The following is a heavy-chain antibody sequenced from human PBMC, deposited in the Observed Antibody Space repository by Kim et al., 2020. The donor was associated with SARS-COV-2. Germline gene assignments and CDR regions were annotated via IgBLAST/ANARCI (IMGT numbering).Heavy chain of an antibody. CDR2: INPSGGST. CDR3: ARDISTGYCSSTSCYGPGDYYYGMDV. Sequence: ASVKVSCKASGYTFTSYYMHWVRQAPGQGLEWMGIINPSGGSTSYAQKFQGRVTMTRDTSTSTVYMELSSLRSEDTAVYYCARDISTGYCSSTSCYGPGDYYYGMDVWGQGTTVTVSS. CDR1: GYTFTSYY. V-gene: IGHV1-46*01. D-gene: IGHD2-2*03. J-gene: IGHJ6*02.